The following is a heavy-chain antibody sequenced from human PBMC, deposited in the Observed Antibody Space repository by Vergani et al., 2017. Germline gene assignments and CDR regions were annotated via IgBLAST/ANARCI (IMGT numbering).Heavy chain of an antibody. D-gene: IGHD3-3*01. V-gene: IGHV4-61*02. Sequence: QVQLQESGPGLVKPSQTLSLTCTVSGGSISSGSYYWSWIRQPAGKGLEWIGRIYTSGSTNYNPALKSRVTISVDTSKNQFSLKLSSVTAADTAVYYCAREVSVITIFGVVIKEGNWFDPWGQGTLVTVSS. CDR1: GGSISSGSYY. CDR3: AREVSVITIFGVVIKEGNWFDP. CDR2: IYTSGST. J-gene: IGHJ5*02.